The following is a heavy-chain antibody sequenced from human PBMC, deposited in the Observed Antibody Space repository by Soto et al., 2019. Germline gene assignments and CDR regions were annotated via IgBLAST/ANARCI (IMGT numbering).Heavy chain of an antibody. CDR1: GFILSDVW. V-gene: IGHV3-15*01. J-gene: IGHJ4*02. Sequence: PGGSLRLSCAASGFILSDVWMSWVRQAPGAGLEWVGRIKGKTEGGTTDYAAPVKGRFTISRDASKKTLYLQMNSLKTEDTAVYYCTTDPHSTGTKYWGQGTLVTASS. D-gene: IGHD1-1*01. CDR3: TTDPHSTGTKY. CDR2: IKGKTEGGTT.